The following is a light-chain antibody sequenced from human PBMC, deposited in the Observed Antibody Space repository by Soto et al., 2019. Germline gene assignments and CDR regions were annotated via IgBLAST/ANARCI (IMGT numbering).Light chain of an antibody. V-gene: IGKV3-20*01. Sequence: EIVLTQSPGTLSLSPGERATLSCRASQSVSSSYLAWYQQKPGQAPRLLIYGASSRATGIPGRFSGSGSGTAFTLTISRLEPEDFAVYYCQQYGSSPMYTFGQGTKLEIK. CDR3: QQYGSSPMYT. CDR2: GAS. J-gene: IGKJ2*01. CDR1: QSVSSSY.